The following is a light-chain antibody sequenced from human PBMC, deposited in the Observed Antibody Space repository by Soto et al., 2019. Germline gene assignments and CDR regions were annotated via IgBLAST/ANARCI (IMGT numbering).Light chain of an antibody. Sequence: DIQMTQSPSSLSASVGDRVTITCRASQSISSYLNWYQQKPGKAPKLLISAASNLQSGVPSRFSGSGSGTDFTLTISSLQPEDFATYFCQQSYSTPYTFGQGTKLEIE. CDR1: QSISSY. CDR2: AAS. V-gene: IGKV1-39*01. CDR3: QQSYSTPYT. J-gene: IGKJ2*01.